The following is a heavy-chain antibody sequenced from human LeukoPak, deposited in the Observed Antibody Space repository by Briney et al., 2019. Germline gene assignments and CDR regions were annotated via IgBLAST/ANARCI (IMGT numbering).Heavy chain of an antibody. Sequence: SETLSLTCTVSGGSISSYYWSWIRQPPGKGLEWIGYIYYSGSTNYNPSLKSRVTISVDTSKNQFSLKLSSVTAADTAVYYCARGPHYYDSSGYPEHWGQGTLVTVSS. CDR3: ARGPHYYDSSGYPEH. CDR2: IYYSGST. V-gene: IGHV4-59*01. J-gene: IGHJ1*01. D-gene: IGHD3-22*01. CDR1: GGSISSYY.